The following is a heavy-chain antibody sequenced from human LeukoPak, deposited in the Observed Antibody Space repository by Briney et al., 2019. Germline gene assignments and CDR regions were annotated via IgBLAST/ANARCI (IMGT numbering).Heavy chain of an antibody. CDR2: INHSGST. CDR3: ARGIAAAGRPFPVQLFSWFDP. D-gene: IGHD6-13*01. Sequence: SETLSLTCAVYGGSFSGYYWSWIRQPPGKGLEWIGEINHSGSTNYNPSLKSRVTISVDTSKNQFSLKLSSVTAADTAVYYCARGIAAAGRPFPVQLFSWFDPWGQGTLVTVSS. J-gene: IGHJ5*02. CDR1: GGSFSGYY. V-gene: IGHV4-34*01.